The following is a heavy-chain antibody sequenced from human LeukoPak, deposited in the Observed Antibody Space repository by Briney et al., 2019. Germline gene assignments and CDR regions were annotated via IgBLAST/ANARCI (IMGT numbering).Heavy chain of an antibody. CDR2: IRSDGSIK. V-gene: IGHV3-30*02. CDR3: AKDVSTNCVGDCPPDY. D-gene: IGHD2-21*02. CDR1: GFSFTRFG. Sequence: GESLRLSCAASGFSFTRFGMQWVRQAPGKGLEWVTFIRSDGSIKYYADSVKGRFTISRDNSKKTLYLQMNSLRAEDTAVYYCAKDVSTNCVGDCPPDYWGQGTLVTVSS. J-gene: IGHJ4*02.